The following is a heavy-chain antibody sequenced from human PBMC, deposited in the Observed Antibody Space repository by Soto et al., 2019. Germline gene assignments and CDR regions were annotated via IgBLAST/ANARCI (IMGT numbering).Heavy chain of an antibody. D-gene: IGHD2-2*01. J-gene: IGHJ6*02. CDR2: INAGNGNT. CDR1: GYSFTSYA. CDR3: ARGVENIVVVLDVFGYYGMDV. Sequence: ASVKVSCKASGYSFTSYAIYWVRQAPGQRLEWMGWINAGNGNTKYSQKLQGRVTFTGDTSASTAHMELSSLRSEDTAVYFCARGVENIVVVLDVFGYYGMDVWGQGTAVTVSS. V-gene: IGHV1-3*01.